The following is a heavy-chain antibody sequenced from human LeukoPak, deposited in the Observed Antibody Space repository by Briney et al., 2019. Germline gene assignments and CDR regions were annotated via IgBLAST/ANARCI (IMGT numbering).Heavy chain of an antibody. J-gene: IGHJ4*02. CDR2: IYSSGST. V-gene: IGHV4-61*02. CDR3: ARDRGWPDY. CDR1: GGSISSGSYC. Sequence: TLSLTCTVSGGSISSGSYCWSWIRQPAGKGLEWIGRIYSSGSTNYNPSLKSRVTMSVDMSKNQFYLKLRSVTAADTAVYYCARDRGWPDYWGQGALVTVSS. D-gene: IGHD3-10*01.